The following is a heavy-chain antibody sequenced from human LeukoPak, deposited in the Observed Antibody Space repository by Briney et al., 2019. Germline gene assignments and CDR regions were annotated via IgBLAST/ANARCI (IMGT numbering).Heavy chain of an antibody. CDR3: ARRGYSYGHWGNNWFDP. D-gene: IGHD5-18*01. CDR1: GGSFSDYY. CDR2: INHSGRT. J-gene: IGHJ5*02. Sequence: PSETLSLTCAVYGGSFSDYYWTWIRQPPGKGLEWIGEINHSGRTNYNPSLKSRVTISVDTSKNQFSLKLSSVTAADTAVYYCARRGYSYGHWGNNWFDPWGQGTLVTVSS. V-gene: IGHV4-34*01.